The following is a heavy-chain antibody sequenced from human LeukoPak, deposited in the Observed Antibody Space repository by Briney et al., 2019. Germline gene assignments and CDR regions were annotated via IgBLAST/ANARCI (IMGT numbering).Heavy chain of an antibody. Sequence: GGSLRLSCAASGFTSSSYAMSWVRQAPGKGLEWVSAISGSGGSTYYADSVKGRFTISRDNSKNTLYLQMNSLRAEDTAVYYCARARPYGSGRNWFDPWGQGALVTVSS. D-gene: IGHD3-10*01. CDR1: GFTSSSYA. J-gene: IGHJ5*02. CDR3: ARARPYGSGRNWFDP. CDR2: ISGSGGST. V-gene: IGHV3-23*01.